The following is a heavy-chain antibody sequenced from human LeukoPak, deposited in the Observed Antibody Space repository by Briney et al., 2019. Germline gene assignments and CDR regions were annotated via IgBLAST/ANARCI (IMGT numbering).Heavy chain of an antibody. D-gene: IGHD3-3*01. CDR1: GFTFSSYA. Sequence: PGGSLRLSCAASGFTFSSYALSWVRQAPGEGLDWVSATSGSGGNTYYADSVKGRFTISRDISKNTLYLQMNSLRAEDTAVYYCARGVVYPTWSGPHWSDYWGQGTLVTVSS. CDR2: TSGSGGNT. V-gene: IGHV3-23*01. J-gene: IGHJ4*02. CDR3: ARGVVYPTWSGPHWSDY.